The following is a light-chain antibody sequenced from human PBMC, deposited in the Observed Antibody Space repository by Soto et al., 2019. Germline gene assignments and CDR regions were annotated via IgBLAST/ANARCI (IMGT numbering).Light chain of an antibody. CDR2: GAS. CDR3: QQYGSSPPT. J-gene: IGKJ1*01. CDR1: QSVSTNY. Sequence: EIVLTQSPGTLSLSPGERATLSCRASQSVSTNYLAWYQRKPGQAPRLLIYGASSRATDIPNRFSGSGSGTDFTLSITRLKAEDFAVYYCQQYGSSPPTFGHGTQVEIK. V-gene: IGKV3-20*01.